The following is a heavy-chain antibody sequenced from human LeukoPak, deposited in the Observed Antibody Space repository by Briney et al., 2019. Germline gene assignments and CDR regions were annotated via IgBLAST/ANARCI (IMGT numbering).Heavy chain of an antibody. V-gene: IGHV3-53*04. CDR3: ARNWFDP. CDR2: IYRGGSR. CDR1: GFTVSSDY. Sequence: GGSLRLSCAASGFTVSSDYMSWVRQAPGKGLEWVSVIYRGGSRYYADSVKGGFTISRNKSKNTIYIQMNSLRFEDTAMYYCARNWFDPWGQGTLVTVSS. J-gene: IGHJ5*02.